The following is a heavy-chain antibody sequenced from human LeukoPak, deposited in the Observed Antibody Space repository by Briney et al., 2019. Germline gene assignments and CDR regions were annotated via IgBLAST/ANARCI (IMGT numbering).Heavy chain of an antibody. Sequence: KPSETLSLTCTVSGGSISSSSYYWGWIRQPPGKGLEWIGSIYYSGSTYYNPSLKSRVTISVDTSKNQFSLKLSSVTAADTAVYYCASTYYYDSSGYNFDYWGQGTLVTVSS. CDR3: ASTYYYDSSGYNFDY. D-gene: IGHD3-22*01. CDR1: GGSISSSSYY. CDR2: IYYSGST. J-gene: IGHJ4*02. V-gene: IGHV4-39*07.